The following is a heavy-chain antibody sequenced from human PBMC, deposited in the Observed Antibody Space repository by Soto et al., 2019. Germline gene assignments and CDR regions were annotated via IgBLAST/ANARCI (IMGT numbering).Heavy chain of an antibody. D-gene: IGHD2-8*01. J-gene: IGHJ3*02. CDR2: INAGNGKT. CDR1: GYTFTNYA. V-gene: IGHV1-3*01. CDR3: ARAQRGRNGGFDI. Sequence: GASVKVSCKASGYTFTNYAIHWVRQAPGQRLEWMGWINAGNGKTKYSQNFQGRVTITRDTSASIVYMEVNSLRFEDTATHYCARAQRGRNGGFDIWGQGTVVTVS.